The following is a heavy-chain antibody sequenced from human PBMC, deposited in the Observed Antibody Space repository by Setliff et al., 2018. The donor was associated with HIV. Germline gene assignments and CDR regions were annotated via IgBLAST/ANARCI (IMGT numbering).Heavy chain of an antibody. D-gene: IGHD5-18*01. CDR3: AREIPYSFGYYFDY. V-gene: IGHV4-4*07. Sequence: NPSETLSLTCTVSGDSIGNYYWSWLRQPAGKGLEWIGRIYTSGSTNYNPSLKSRLTISVDTSKNQFSLTLSSVTAADTAVYYCAREIPYSFGYYFDYWGQGTLVTVSS. J-gene: IGHJ4*02. CDR1: GDSIGNYY. CDR2: IYTSGST.